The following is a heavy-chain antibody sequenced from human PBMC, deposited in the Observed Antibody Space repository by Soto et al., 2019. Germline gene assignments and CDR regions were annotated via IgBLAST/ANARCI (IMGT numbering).Heavy chain of an antibody. V-gene: IGHV1-69*02. D-gene: IGHD3-22*01. CDR1: GGTFSSYT. CDR2: IIPILGIA. CDR3: ARAIVVVHSYAFDI. J-gene: IGHJ3*02. Sequence: SVKVSCKASGGTFSSYTISWVRQAPGQGLEWMGRIIPILGIANYAQKFQGRVTITADKSTSTAYMELSSLRSEDTAVYYCARAIVVVHSYAFDIWGQGTMVTVSS.